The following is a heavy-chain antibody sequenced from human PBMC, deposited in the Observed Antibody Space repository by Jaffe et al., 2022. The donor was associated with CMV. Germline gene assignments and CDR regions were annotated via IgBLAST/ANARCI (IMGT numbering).Heavy chain of an antibody. CDR1: GFTFSSYE. V-gene: IGHV3-48*03. D-gene: IGHD2-15*01. CDR2: ISSSGSTI. CDR3: ARDGVLLGYCSGGSCLNAFDI. J-gene: IGHJ3*02. Sequence: EVQLVESGGGLVQPGGSLRLSCAASGFTFSSYEMNWVRQAPGKGLEWVSYISSSGSTIYYADSVKGRFTISRDNAKNSLYLQMNSLRAEDTAVYYCARDGVLLGYCSGGSCLNAFDIWGQGTMVTVSS.